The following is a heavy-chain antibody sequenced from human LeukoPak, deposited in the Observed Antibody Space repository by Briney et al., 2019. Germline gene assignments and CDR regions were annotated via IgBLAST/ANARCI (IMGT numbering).Heavy chain of an antibody. J-gene: IGHJ4*02. Sequence: GGSLRLSCAASGFTFSSYSTNWVRQAPGKGLEWVSYISSSSSTIYYADSVKGRFTISRDNAKNSLYLQMNSLRAEDTAVYYCARDYDYVWGSYGAYWGQGTLVTVSS. D-gene: IGHD3-16*01. CDR3: ARDYDYVWGSYGAY. V-gene: IGHV3-48*01. CDR1: GFTFSSYS. CDR2: ISSSSSTI.